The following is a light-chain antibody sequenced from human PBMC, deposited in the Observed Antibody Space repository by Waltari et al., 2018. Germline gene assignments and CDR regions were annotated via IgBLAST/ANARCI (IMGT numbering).Light chain of an antibody. Sequence: QSVLTQPPSASGTPGQRFTITCSGSSSNIGLKSVNWYQQVPGTAPKLFIYSDNERPSGVPDRFSGSKSGSSASLAISGLHSEDEAEYFCASWDDSLKGLVFGGGTKVTVL. CDR2: SDN. CDR3: ASWDDSLKGLV. CDR1: SSNIGLKS. J-gene: IGLJ2*01. V-gene: IGLV1-44*01.